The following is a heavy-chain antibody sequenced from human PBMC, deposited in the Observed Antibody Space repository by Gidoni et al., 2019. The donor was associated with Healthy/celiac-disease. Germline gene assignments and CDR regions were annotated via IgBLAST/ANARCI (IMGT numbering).Heavy chain of an antibody. CDR2: INSDGSST. J-gene: IGHJ6*02. CDR1: GFTFSSYW. D-gene: IGHD3-22*01. Sequence: EVQLVESGGGLVQPGWSLRLSCAASGFTFSSYWTHWVRQAPGKGLVWVSRINSDGSSTSYADSVKGRFTISRDNAKNTLYLQMNSLRAEDTAVYYCATFGHYYDSSGYYRLLFGMDVWGQGTTVTVSS. CDR3: ATFGHYYDSSGYYRLLFGMDV. V-gene: IGHV3-74*01.